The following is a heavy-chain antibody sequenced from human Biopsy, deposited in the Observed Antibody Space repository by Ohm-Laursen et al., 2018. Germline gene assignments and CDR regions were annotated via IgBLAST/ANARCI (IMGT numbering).Heavy chain of an antibody. Sequence: GSLRLSCAASVFTVSDNHISWIRQAPGKGLQWVSLIYSDGNTYYADSVKGRFTISRDIPRNTLYLQMNSLRAEDTAVYYCARGPGKLWSGYYTWGQGSLVSVSS. CDR3: ARGPGKLWSGYYT. D-gene: IGHD3-3*01. V-gene: IGHV3-53*01. J-gene: IGHJ5*02. CDR1: VFTVSDNH. CDR2: IYSDGNT.